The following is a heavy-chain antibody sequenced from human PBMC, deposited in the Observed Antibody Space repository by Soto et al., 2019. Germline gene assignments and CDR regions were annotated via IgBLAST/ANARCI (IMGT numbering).Heavy chain of an antibody. CDR1: GGSISSGY. CDR3: TGAYYDVSGYSLDP. Sequence: SETLSLTCSVSGGSISSGYWTCIRQPPGKGLEWIGYIYYGGSINYNPSLKSRVIISVDTAKNQFPLRLSSVSAADTAVYYCTGAYYDVSGYSLDPWGRGTSVTVS. V-gene: IGHV4-59*01. D-gene: IGHD3-22*01. CDR2: IYYGGSI. J-gene: IGHJ5*02.